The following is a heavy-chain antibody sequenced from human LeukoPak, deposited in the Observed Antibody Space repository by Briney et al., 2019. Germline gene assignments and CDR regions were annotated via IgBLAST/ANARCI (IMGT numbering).Heavy chain of an antibody. CDR2: INPSGGST. CDR1: GYTFTSYY. V-gene: IGHV1-46*01. J-gene: IGHJ3*02. CDR3: ASALYYYDSQGLDAFDI. Sequence: ASVKVSCKASGYTFTSYYMHWVRQAPGQGLEWMGIINPSGGSTSYAQKFQGRVTMTRDTSTSTVYMELSSLRSEDTAVYYCASALYYYDSQGLDAFDIWGQGTMVTVSP. D-gene: IGHD3-22*01.